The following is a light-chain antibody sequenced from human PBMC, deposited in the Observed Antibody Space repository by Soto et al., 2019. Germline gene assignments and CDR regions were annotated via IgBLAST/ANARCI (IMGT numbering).Light chain of an antibody. CDR1: QSVSSSY. V-gene: IGKV3-20*01. Sequence: EIVLTQSPGTLSLSPGERATLSCRASQSVSSSYLAWYQQKPGQAPRLLIYGASSRATGIPDRFSGSGSGTDFTLTISRLEPEDFVVYYCQQYGSSPREPLTFGGGTKVEIK. CDR2: GAS. J-gene: IGKJ4*01. CDR3: QQYGSSPREPLT.